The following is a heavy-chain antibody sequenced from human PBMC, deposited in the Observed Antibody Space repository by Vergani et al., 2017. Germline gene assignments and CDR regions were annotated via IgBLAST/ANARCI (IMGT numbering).Heavy chain of an antibody. D-gene: IGHD1-20*01. Sequence: EVDLVESGGGLAQPGGSLRLSCEASGITFWKFGMHWVRQGPGKGLEWVSGISWNSGALDYADSVRGRFTISRDNAKNSLYLQMNSLRAEDTAVYYCARGNWYLGYYYMDVWGKGP. CDR3: ARGNWYLGYYYMDV. V-gene: IGHV3-9*01. CDR2: ISWNSGAL. CDR1: GITFWKFG. J-gene: IGHJ6*03.